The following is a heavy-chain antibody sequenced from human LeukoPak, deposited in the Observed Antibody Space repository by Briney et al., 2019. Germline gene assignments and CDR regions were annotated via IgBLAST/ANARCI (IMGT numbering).Heavy chain of an antibody. J-gene: IGHJ3*02. CDR1: GFSFSSYA. CDR2: ISSTGGST. V-gene: IGHV3-23*01. CDR3: AKGISFGGPDAFDI. Sequence: GGSLRLSCVASGFSFSSYAVNWVRQAPGKGLKWVSGISSTGGSTFYAGSVKGRFTISRDNSKNTLYLQMNSLRAEDTAMYYCAKGISFGGPDAFDIWGQGTTVTVSS. D-gene: IGHD2-21*01.